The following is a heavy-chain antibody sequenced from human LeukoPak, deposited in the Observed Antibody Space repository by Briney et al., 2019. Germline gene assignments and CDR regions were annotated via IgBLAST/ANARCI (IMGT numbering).Heavy chain of an antibody. CDR2: ITPSGGT. Sequence: ASVSVSCKASGYTFTSYAMHWVRQAPGQGLEWMGWITPSGGTNYPQKFQGRVAITRDTSITTAYMDLSRLTSDDTAVYYCARDRYGDGFAHFDYWGQGALVTGSS. V-gene: IGHV1-2*02. CDR1: GYTFTSYA. CDR3: ARDRYGDGFAHFDY. J-gene: IGHJ4*02. D-gene: IGHD5-24*01.